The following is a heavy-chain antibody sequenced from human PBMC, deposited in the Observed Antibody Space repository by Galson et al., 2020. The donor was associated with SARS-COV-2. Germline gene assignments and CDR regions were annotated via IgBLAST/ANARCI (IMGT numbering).Heavy chain of an antibody. D-gene: IGHD3-10*01. CDR1: GGSISSSSYY. CDR2: MYYSGAT. Sequence: SETLSLTCTVSGGSISSSSYYWSWIRQPPGKGLEWIGRMYYSGATYVNPSLKRRVTISVDASMNQFSLKLTSVTAADTAVYYCARHWGFGESFDSWGQGTLVAVSS. J-gene: IGHJ4*02. V-gene: IGHV4-39*01. CDR3: ARHWGFGESFDS.